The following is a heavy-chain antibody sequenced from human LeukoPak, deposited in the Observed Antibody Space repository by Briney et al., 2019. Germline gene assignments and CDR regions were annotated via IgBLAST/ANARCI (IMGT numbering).Heavy chain of an antibody. CDR1: GFTFSSYG. CDR3: AKRPARPRPFDC. CDR2: IDGSGPNT. Sequence: GGSLRLSCAGSGFTFSSYGMSWVRQAPGKGLEWVSAIDGSGPNTLYADSVKGRFTISRDNSKNTAYLQMNSLRAEDTAIYYCAKRPARPRPFDCWGQGTLVTVSS. D-gene: IGHD1-14*01. V-gene: IGHV3-23*01. J-gene: IGHJ4*02.